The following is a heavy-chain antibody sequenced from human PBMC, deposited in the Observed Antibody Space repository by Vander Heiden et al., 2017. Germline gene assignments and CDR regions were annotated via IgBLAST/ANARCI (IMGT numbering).Heavy chain of an antibody. J-gene: IGHJ4*02. D-gene: IGHD2-15*01. CDR3: AKKLGIVGVVAAHPFDY. CDR1: GFTFSSYA. Sequence: EVQLFESGGGLVQPGGSLRLSCAASGFTFSSYAMSWVRQAPGKGLEWVSSISGSDGRTYYADSVKGRFTISRDNSKNTLYLQMNSLRAEDTAVYYCAKKLGIVGVVAAHPFDYWGQGTLVTVSS. V-gene: IGHV3-23*01. CDR2: ISGSDGRT.